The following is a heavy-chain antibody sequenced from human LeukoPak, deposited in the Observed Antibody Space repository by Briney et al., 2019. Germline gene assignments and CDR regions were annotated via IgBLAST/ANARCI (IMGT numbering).Heavy chain of an antibody. CDR1: GGSISSSSYY. Sequence: SESLSLTCTVSGGSISSSSYYWGWIRQPPGKGLEWIGSIYYSGSTYYKPSLKSRVTISVDTSKNQFSLKLSSVTAADTAVYYCAREPRGTLGVDWGQGTLVTVSS. D-gene: IGHD1-26*01. V-gene: IGHV4-39*07. CDR2: IYYSGST. J-gene: IGHJ4*02. CDR3: AREPRGTLGVD.